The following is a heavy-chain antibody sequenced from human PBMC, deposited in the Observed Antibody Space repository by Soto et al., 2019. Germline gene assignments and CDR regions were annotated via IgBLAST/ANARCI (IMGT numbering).Heavy chain of an antibody. CDR2: IYGGGST. CDR3: ARGGSLNYFDY. D-gene: IGHD3-16*01. CDR1: GFTVSSNY. V-gene: IGHV3-53*01. J-gene: IGHJ4*02. Sequence: PGGSLRLSCAASGFTVSSNYMSWVRQAPGKGLEWVSVIYGGGSTYYADSVKGRFTISRDNSKNTLYLQMNSLRAEDTAVYYCARGGSLNYFDYWGQGTLVTVSS.